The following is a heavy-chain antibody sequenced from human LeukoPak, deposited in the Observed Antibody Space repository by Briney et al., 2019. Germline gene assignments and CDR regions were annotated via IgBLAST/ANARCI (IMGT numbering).Heavy chain of an antibody. Sequence: PSETLSLTCTVSGGSISSYYWSWIRQPPGKGLEWIGYIYYSGSTNYNPSLKSRVTISVDTSKNQFSLKLSSVTAADTAVYYCASSITMVRGVIWFDPWGQGTLVTVSS. CDR1: GGSISSYY. J-gene: IGHJ5*02. D-gene: IGHD3-10*01. CDR3: ASSITMVRGVIWFDP. V-gene: IGHV4-59*08. CDR2: IYYSGST.